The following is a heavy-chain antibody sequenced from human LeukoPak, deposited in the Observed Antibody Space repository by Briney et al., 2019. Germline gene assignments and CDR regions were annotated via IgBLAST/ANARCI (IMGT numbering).Heavy chain of an antibody. CDR2: INHSGST. Sequence: SETLSLTCAVYGGSFSGHYWSWIRQPPGKGLEWIGEINHSGSTNYNPSLKSRVTISVDTSKNQFSLKLSSVTAADTAVYYCARESDRYCSSTSCSKYYFDYWGQGTLVTVSS. D-gene: IGHD2-2*01. J-gene: IGHJ4*02. CDR1: GGSFSGHY. V-gene: IGHV4-34*01. CDR3: ARESDRYCSSTSCSKYYFDY.